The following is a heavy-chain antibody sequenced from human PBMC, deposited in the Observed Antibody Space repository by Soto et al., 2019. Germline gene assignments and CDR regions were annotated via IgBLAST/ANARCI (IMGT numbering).Heavy chain of an antibody. V-gene: IGHV3-21*04. Sequence: PVGSLRLSCAASGFTFSSYSMNWVRQAPGKGLEWVSSISSSNNYIYYADSVKGRFTISRDNAKNSLYLQMNSLRSDDTAVYYWARDGMDVWGQGTTVTVSS. CDR3: ARDGMDV. CDR2: ISSSNNYI. CDR1: GFTFSSYS. J-gene: IGHJ6*02.